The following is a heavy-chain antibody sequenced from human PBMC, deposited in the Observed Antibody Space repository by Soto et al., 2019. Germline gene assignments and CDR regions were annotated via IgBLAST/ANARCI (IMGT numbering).Heavy chain of an antibody. V-gene: IGHV3-23*01. CDR1: VFTFSSYA. CDR2: IRASGGST. Sequence: EVQLLESVGGLVQPGGSLRLSCAASVFTFSSYAMSWVRQAPGKGLEWFSLIRASGGSTYYADSVKGRFTISRDNSKNKLYLQMNSLRDEDTAVYYCVKWRDAPEYFQHWGQGTLVTVSS. CDR3: VKWRDAPEYFQH. D-gene: IGHD2-21*02. J-gene: IGHJ1*01.